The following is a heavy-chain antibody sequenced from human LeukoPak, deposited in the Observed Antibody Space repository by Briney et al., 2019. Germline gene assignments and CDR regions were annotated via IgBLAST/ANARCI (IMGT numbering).Heavy chain of an antibody. CDR2: GDYSGGT. Sequence: SETLSLTCTVSSDFFSSVTDYWAWIRQPPGKGLEWIASGDYSGGTYYNPSLESRVAISADMSKNQISLKLSSVTAADTAVYYCARGRRNTAMVLSYWGQGTLVTVSS. J-gene: IGHJ4*02. V-gene: IGHV4-39*07. CDR1: SDFFSSVTDY. D-gene: IGHD5-18*01. CDR3: ARGRRNTAMVLSY.